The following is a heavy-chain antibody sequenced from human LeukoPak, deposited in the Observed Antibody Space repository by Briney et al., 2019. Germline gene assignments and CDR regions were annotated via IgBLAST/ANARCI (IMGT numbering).Heavy chain of an antibody. V-gene: IGHV4-34*01. Sequence: SETLSLTCAVYGGSFSGYYWSWIRQPPGKGLEWIGEINHSGSTNYNPSLKSRVTISVDTSKNQFSLKLSSVTAADTAVYYCAKDRGLDSYGSLNCHYYMDVWGKGTTVTVSS. D-gene: IGHD5-18*01. CDR3: AKDRGLDSYGSLNCHYYMDV. J-gene: IGHJ6*03. CDR1: GGSFSGYY. CDR2: INHSGST.